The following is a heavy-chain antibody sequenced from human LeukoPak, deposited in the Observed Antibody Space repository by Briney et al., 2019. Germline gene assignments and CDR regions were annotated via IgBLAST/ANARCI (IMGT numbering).Heavy chain of an antibody. V-gene: IGHV4-34*01. J-gene: IGHJ4*02. CDR2: INHSGST. CDR3: ARTYGSGSYDY. Sequence: SETLSLTCAVYGGSFSGYYWSWIRQPPGKGLEWIGEINHSGSTNYNPPLKSRVTISVDTSKNQFSLKLSSVTAADTAVYYCARTYGSGSYDYWGQGTLVTVSS. D-gene: IGHD3-10*01. CDR1: GGSFSGYY.